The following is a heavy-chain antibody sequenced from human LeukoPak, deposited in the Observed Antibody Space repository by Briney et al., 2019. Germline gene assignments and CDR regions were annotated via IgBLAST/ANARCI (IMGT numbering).Heavy chain of an antibody. Sequence: GGSLRLSCAASGFTFNSFWMHWVRQAPGKGLVWVSDMNEYATTRRYADSVKGRFTISRDNPKNTLYLQMNNLRAEDPAMYFCARGGVQPVDYWGQGTLVIVSS. CDR2: MNEYATTR. D-gene: IGHD3-10*01. V-gene: IGHV3-74*01. CDR1: GFTFNSFW. CDR3: ARGGVQPVDY. J-gene: IGHJ4*02.